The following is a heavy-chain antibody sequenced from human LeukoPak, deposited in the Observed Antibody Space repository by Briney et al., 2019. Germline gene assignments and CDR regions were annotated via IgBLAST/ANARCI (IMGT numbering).Heavy chain of an antibody. CDR2: INPNSGGI. CDR3: ASPRKGIEGAIED. J-gene: IGHJ4*02. CDR1: GYTFTGYY. Sequence: ASVKVSCKASGYTFTGYYMHWVRQAPGQGLEWMGWINPNSGGINYAQKFQGRVTMTRDTSISIAYMELSRLRSDDTAVYYCASPRKGIEGAIEDWGQGTLVTVSS. D-gene: IGHD1-26*01. V-gene: IGHV1-2*02.